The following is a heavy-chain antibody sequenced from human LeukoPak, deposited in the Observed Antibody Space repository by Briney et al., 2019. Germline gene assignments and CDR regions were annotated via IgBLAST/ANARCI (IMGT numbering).Heavy chain of an antibody. J-gene: IGHJ5*02. Sequence: ASVKVSRKVSGYTLTELSMHWVRQAPGKGLEWMGGFDPEDGETIYAQKFQGRVTMTEDTSTDTAYMELSSLRSEDTAVYYCARGGLEGFSGFLWFDPWGQGTLVTVSS. D-gene: IGHD1-1*01. CDR3: ARGGLEGFSGFLWFDP. CDR2: FDPEDGET. CDR1: GYTLTELS. V-gene: IGHV1-24*01.